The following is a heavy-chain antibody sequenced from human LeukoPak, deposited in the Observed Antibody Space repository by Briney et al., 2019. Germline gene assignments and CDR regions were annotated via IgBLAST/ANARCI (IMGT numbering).Heavy chain of an antibody. J-gene: IGHJ4*02. CDR2: INPSGGST. CDR1: GYTFTSYY. CDR3: ARGESNYDILTGYLDY. Sequence: ASVKVSRKASGYTFTSYYMHWVRQAPGQGLEWMGIINPSGGSTSYAQKFQGRVTMTRDTSTSTVYMELSSLRSEDTAVYYCARGESNYDILTGYLDYWGQGTLVTVSS. V-gene: IGHV1-46*03. D-gene: IGHD3-9*01.